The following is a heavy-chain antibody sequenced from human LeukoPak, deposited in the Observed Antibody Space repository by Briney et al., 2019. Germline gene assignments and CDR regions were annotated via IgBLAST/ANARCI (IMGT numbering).Heavy chain of an antibody. Sequence: GGSQRLSCAASGFTFSSYSMNWVRQAPGKGLEWVSSISSSSSYIYYADSVKGRFTISRDNAKNSLYLQMNSLRAEDTAVYYCARGGDYGEDTFDYWGQGTLVTVSS. J-gene: IGHJ4*02. V-gene: IGHV3-21*01. CDR2: ISSSSSYI. D-gene: IGHD4-17*01. CDR1: GFTFSSYS. CDR3: ARGGDYGEDTFDY.